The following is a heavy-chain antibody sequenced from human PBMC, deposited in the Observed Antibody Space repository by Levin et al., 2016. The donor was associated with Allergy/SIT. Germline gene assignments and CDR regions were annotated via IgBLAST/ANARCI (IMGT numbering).Heavy chain of an antibody. CDR3: ATKSMGGVGAFDI. V-gene: IGHV1-18*01. J-gene: IGHJ3*02. D-gene: IGHD3-16*01. CDR2: ISAYNGNT. Sequence: WVRQAPGQGLEWMGWISAYNGNTNYAQKLQGRVTMTTDTSTSTAYMELRSLRSDDTAVYYCATKSMGGVGAFDIWGQGTMVTVSS.